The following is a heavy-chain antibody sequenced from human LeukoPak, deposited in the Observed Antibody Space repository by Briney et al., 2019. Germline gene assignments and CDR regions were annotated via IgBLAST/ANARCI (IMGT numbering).Heavy chain of an antibody. CDR3: ASSDYSHFIDY. D-gene: IGHD3-16*01. CDR1: GFTFSSYW. J-gene: IGHJ4*02. Sequence: GGSLRLSCAASGFTFSSYWMHWVRQAPGKGLVWVSRINSDGSSTSYADSVKGRFTISRDNAKNTPYLQMNSLRAEDTAVYYCASSDYSHFIDYWGQGTLVTVSS. V-gene: IGHV3-74*01. CDR2: INSDGSST.